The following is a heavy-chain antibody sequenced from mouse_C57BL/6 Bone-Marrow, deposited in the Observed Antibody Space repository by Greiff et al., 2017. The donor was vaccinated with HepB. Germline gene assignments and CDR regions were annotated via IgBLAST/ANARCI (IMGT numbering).Heavy chain of an antibody. CDR3: ARSSYYSAWFAY. J-gene: IGHJ3*01. V-gene: IGHV5-17*01. D-gene: IGHD2-10*01. CDR2: ISSGSSTI. CDR1: GFTFSDYG. Sequence: EVQWVESGGGLVKPGGSLKLSCAASGFTFSDYGMHWVRQAPEKGLEWVAYISSGSSTIYYADTVKGRFTISRDNAKNTLFLQMTSLRSEDTAMYYCARSSYYSAWFAYWGQGTLVTVSA.